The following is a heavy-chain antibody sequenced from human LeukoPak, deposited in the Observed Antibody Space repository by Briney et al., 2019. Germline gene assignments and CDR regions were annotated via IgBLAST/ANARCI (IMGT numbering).Heavy chain of an antibody. V-gene: IGHV3-20*04. J-gene: IGHJ6*03. CDR1: GFTFDDYG. CDR3: AREPSQLTVTRAYYMDV. CDR2: INWNGGST. D-gene: IGHD4-11*01. Sequence: GGSLRLSCAASGFTFDDYGMSWVRQAPGKGLEWVSGINWNGGSTGYADSVKGRFTISRDNAKNSLYLQMNSLRAEDTAVYYCAREPSQLTVTRAYYMDVWGKGTTVTVSS.